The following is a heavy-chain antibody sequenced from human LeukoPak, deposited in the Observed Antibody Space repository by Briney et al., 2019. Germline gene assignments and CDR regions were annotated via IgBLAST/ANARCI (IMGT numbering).Heavy chain of an antibody. CDR3: ARDWYDSLSEVVFDY. D-gene: IGHD3-22*01. Sequence: ASVTVSCKASGYTFTSYGISRVRQAPGQGLEWMGWISAYNGNTNYAQKLQGRVTMTTDTSTSTAYMELRSLRSDDTAVYYCARDWYDSLSEVVFDYWGQGTLVTVSS. CDR2: ISAYNGNT. J-gene: IGHJ4*02. CDR1: GYTFTSYG. V-gene: IGHV1-18*01.